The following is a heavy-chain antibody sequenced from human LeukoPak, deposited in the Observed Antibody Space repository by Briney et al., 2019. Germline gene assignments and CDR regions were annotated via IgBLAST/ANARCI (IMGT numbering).Heavy chain of an antibody. D-gene: IGHD2-2*01. CDR1: GFTFSSYW. Sequence: GGSLRLSCAASGFTFSSYWMHWVRQAPGKGLVWVSRINTDGSSTSYADSVKGRFTISRDNAKNTLYLQMNSLRAEDTAVYYCASSLGVVPAARGIGYWGQGTLVTVSS. CDR3: ASSLGVVPAARGIGY. CDR2: INTDGSST. V-gene: IGHV3-74*01. J-gene: IGHJ4*02.